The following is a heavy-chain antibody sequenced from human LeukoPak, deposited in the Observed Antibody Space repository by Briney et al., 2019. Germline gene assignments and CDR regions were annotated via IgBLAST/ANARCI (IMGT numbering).Heavy chain of an antibody. CDR3: ARQGSLWWPEYYFDY. J-gene: IGHJ4*02. V-gene: IGHV4-59*08. Sequence: SETLSLTCTVSGGSISSYYWSWIRQPPGKGLEWIGYIYYSGSTNYNPSLKSRVTISVDTSKNQFSLKLSSVTAADTAVYYCARQGSLWWPEYYFDYWGQGTLATVSS. CDR2: IYYSGST. D-gene: IGHD2-21*01. CDR1: GGSISSYY.